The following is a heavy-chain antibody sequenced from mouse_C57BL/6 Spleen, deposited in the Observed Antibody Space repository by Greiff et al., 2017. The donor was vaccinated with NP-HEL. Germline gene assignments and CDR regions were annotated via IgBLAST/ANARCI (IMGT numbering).Heavy chain of an antibody. CDR1: GYAFSSSW. D-gene: IGHD2-2*01. CDR3: AGGYDGLFDY. CDR2: IYPGDGDT. J-gene: IGHJ2*01. Sequence: QVQLQQSGPELVKPGASVKISCKASGYAFSSSWMNWVKQRPGKGLEWIGRIYPGDGDTNYNGKFKGKATLTADKSSSTAYMQLSSLTSEDSAVYFCAGGYDGLFDYWGQGTTLTVSS. V-gene: IGHV1-82*01.